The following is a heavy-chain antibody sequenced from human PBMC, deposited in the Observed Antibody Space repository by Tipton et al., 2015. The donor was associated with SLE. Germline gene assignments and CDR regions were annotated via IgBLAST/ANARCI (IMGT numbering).Heavy chain of an antibody. CDR3: ARDSEKAFDI. V-gene: IGHV4-59*02. J-gene: IGHJ3*02. CDR2: IYYSGST. CDR1: GGSVSRYY. Sequence: TLSLTCTVSGGSVSRYYWSWIRQPPGKGLEWIGYIYYSGSTYYNPSLKSRVTISRDTSKNQFSLKLSSVTAADTAVYYCARDSEKAFDIWGQGTMVTVSS.